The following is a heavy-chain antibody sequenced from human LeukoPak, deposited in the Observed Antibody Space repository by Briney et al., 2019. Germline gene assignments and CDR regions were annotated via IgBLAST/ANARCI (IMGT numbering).Heavy chain of an antibody. CDR1: GFTFSSYG. D-gene: IGHD3-10*01. V-gene: IGHV3-30*18. J-gene: IGHJ4*02. CDR3: AKDWNYYGSAKDY. Sequence: PGRSLRLSCAASGFTFSSYGMHWVRQAPSKGLERGAVISYDGSNKYYADSVKGRFTISRDNSKNTLYLQMNSLRAEDTAVYYCAKDWNYYGSAKDYWGQGTLVTVSS. CDR2: ISYDGSNK.